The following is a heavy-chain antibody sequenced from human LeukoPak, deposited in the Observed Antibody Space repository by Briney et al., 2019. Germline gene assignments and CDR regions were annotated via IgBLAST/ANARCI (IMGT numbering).Heavy chain of an antibody. CDR3: ARDLIVVRGGFDY. CDR1: GYTFTSYY. CDR2: INPSGGGT. D-gene: IGHD2-15*01. Sequence: ASVKVSCKASGYTFTSYYMHWVRQAPGQGLEWMGIINPSGGGTSYAQKFQGRVTMTRDTSTSTVYMELSSLRSEDTAVYYCARDLIVVRGGFDYWAREPWSPSPQ. V-gene: IGHV1-46*01. J-gene: IGHJ4*02.